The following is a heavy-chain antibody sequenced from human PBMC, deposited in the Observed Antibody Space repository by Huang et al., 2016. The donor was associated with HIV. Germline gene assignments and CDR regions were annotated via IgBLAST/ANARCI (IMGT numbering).Heavy chain of an antibody. CDR3: ARQPYCGGDCAHYYYFYMDV. J-gene: IGHJ6*03. V-gene: IGHV1-69*13. Sequence: QVQLVQSGAEVKRPGASVKVSCRASGGTFSTNAVSWVRQAPGQGLEWMGGISPMFGTTNYEQRFQGKVTITADESSSTVYMELSSLRSDDTAVYYCARQPYCGGDCAHYYYFYMDVWGKGTTVTVSS. CDR1: GGTFSTNA. CDR2: ISPMFGTT. D-gene: IGHD2-21*02.